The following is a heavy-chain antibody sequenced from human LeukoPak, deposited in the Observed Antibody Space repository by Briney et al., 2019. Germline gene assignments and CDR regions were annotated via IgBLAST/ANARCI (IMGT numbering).Heavy chain of an antibody. D-gene: IGHD3-22*01. V-gene: IGHV3-7*01. J-gene: IGHJ3*02. CDR1: GFTFSNYW. Sequence: GGSLRLSCAASGFTFSNYWMSWVRQVPGKGLEWLANIKVDGSETYYVDSLKGRFTISRDNAKNSVYLQMNSLRVEDTAVYYCARGRAYYYDSSGYPNDAFDIWGQGTMVTVSS. CDR2: IKVDGSET. CDR3: ARGRAYYYDSSGYPNDAFDI.